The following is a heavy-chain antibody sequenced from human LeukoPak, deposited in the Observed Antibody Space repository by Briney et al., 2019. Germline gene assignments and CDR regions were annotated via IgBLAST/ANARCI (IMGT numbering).Heavy chain of an antibody. J-gene: IGHJ4*02. CDR3: ARQSLGASGLDH. CDR2: APHDRSSP. Sequence: TGRSLRLSCAVSGFTFDSHHMHWVRQAPNKGLEWVAVAPHDRSSPSHAASVNGRFTISRDNSKDTLFLHMDSLRVDDTAIYYCARQSLGASGLDHWGQGVLVTVSS. CDR1: GFTFDSHH. D-gene: IGHD1-26*01. V-gene: IGHV3-30*03.